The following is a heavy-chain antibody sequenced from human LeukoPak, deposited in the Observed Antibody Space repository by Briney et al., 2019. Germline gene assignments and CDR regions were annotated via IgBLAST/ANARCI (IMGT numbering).Heavy chain of an antibody. CDR3: TTDSGNYYWFDP. CDR1: GGSISSSSYY. D-gene: IGHD1-26*01. Sequence: SETLSLTCTVSGGSISSSSYYWGWIRQPPGKGLEWIGSIYYSGSAYYNPSLKSRVTISVDTSKNQFSLKLSSVTAADTAVYYCTTDSGNYYWFDPWGQGTLVTVSS. J-gene: IGHJ5*02. V-gene: IGHV4-39*07. CDR2: IYYSGSA.